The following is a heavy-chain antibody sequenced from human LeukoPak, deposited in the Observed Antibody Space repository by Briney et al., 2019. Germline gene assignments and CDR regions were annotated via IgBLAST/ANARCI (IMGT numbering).Heavy chain of an antibody. Sequence: GASVKVSCKASGYTFTGYYMHWVRQALGQGLEWMGWINPNSGGTNYAQKFQGWVTMTRDTSISTAYMELSRLRSDDTAVYYCARLGYDILTGYYDAFDIWGQGTMVTVSS. V-gene: IGHV1-2*04. CDR1: GYTFTGYY. CDR2: INPNSGGT. J-gene: IGHJ3*02. D-gene: IGHD3-9*01. CDR3: ARLGYDILTGYYDAFDI.